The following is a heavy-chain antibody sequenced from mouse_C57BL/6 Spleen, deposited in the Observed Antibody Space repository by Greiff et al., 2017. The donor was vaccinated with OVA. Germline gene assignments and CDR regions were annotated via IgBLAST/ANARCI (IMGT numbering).Heavy chain of an antibody. D-gene: IGHD2-5*01. CDR3: ARGGYSNYDAMDY. J-gene: IGHJ4*01. CDR1: GYAFTNYL. V-gene: IGHV1-54*01. CDR2: INPGSGGT. Sequence: QVHVKQSGAELVRPGTSVKVSCKASGYAFTNYLIEWVKQRPGQGLEWIGVINPGSGGTNYNEKFKGKATLTADKSSSTAYMQLSSLTSEDSAVYFCARGGYSNYDAMDYWGQGTSVTVSS.